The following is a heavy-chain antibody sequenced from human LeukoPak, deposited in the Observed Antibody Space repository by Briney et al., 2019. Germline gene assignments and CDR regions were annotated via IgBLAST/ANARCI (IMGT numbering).Heavy chain of an antibody. CDR2: INHRRST. Sequence: SETLSLTCAVYGGSFSGYYWSWIRQPPGRGLEWIGEINHRRSTNYNPSLKSRVTMSVDTSKNQFSLNLSSVTAADTAVYYCARGQFWSGYSIWGQGTLVTVSS. CDR3: ARGQFWSGYSI. V-gene: IGHV4-34*01. J-gene: IGHJ4*02. D-gene: IGHD3-3*02. CDR1: GGSFSGYY.